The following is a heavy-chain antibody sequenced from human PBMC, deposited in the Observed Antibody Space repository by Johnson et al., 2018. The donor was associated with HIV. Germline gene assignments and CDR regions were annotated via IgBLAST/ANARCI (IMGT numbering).Heavy chain of an antibody. Sequence: QVQLVESGGGVVQPGRSLRLSCAASGFTFRNYGIHWVRQAPGKGLEWVAVISYDGSDKYYADSVKGRFTISRDTSKNTLYLQMNTLRAEDTAVYYCAILPQPFHYYDSGRPNTFDIWGRGTMVTVSS. CDR2: ISYDGSDK. D-gene: IGHD3-10*01. CDR1: GFTFRNYG. V-gene: IGHV3-30*03. CDR3: AILPQPFHYYDSGRPNTFDI. J-gene: IGHJ3*02.